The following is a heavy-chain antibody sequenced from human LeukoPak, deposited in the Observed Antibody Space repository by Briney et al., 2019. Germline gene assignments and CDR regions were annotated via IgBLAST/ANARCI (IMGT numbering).Heavy chain of an antibody. CDR1: GDSVSSNSAA. CDR2: TYYRSKWYN. Sequence: SQTLSLTCAISGDSVSSNSAAWNWIRQSPSRGLEWLGRTYYRSKWYNDYAVSVKSRITINPDTSKNQFSLQLNSVTPEDTAVYYCARGEYYDILTGYLYGMDVWGQGTTVTVSS. CDR3: ARGEYYDILTGYLYGMDV. J-gene: IGHJ6*02. D-gene: IGHD3-9*01. V-gene: IGHV6-1*01.